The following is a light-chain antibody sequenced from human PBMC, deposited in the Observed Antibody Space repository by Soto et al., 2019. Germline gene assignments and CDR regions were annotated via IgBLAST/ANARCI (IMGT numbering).Light chain of an antibody. CDR2: DAS. CDR1: QTIRYS. CDR3: HQSAGSRTWT. V-gene: IGKV1-39*01. Sequence: DIQMTQSPSSLSASVADRVTITCRASQTIRYSLNWYQQKPGKAPKVLIYDASTLQSGVPPRFSGIGSGTDCALTISSLQPEDFATYSCHQSAGSRTWTFGQGTRVEAK. J-gene: IGKJ1*01.